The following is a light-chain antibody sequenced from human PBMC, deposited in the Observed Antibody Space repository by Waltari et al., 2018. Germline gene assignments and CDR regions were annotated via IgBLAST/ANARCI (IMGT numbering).Light chain of an antibody. V-gene: IGKV3D-7*01. CDR2: GAS. CDR1: QRVSSSY. J-gene: IGKJ2*02. Sequence: EIVMTQSPATLSLSPGERATLSCRASQRVSSSYLSWYQQKPGQAPRLLIYGASTRATGIPARFSGSGFGTDFTLTISSLQPEDFAVYYCQQDYNLPGTFGQGTKLEMK. CDR3: QQDYNLPGT.